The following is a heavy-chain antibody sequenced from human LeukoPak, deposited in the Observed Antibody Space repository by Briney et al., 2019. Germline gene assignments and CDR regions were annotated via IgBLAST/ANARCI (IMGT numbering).Heavy chain of an antibody. Sequence: SVKVSCKASGGTFSSYTISWARQAPGQGLEWMGRIIPILGIANYAQKFQGRVTITADKSTSTAYMELSSLRSEDTAVYYCATRYSSGWYYFDYWGQGTLVTVSS. CDR3: ATRYSSGWYYFDY. V-gene: IGHV1-69*02. J-gene: IGHJ4*02. D-gene: IGHD6-19*01. CDR1: GGTFSSYT. CDR2: IIPILGIA.